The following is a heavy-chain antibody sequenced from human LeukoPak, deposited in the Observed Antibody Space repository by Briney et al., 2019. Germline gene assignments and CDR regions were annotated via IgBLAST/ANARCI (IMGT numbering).Heavy chain of an antibody. CDR1: GFTFSSYA. J-gene: IGHJ4*02. CDR3: ARVAYWYYGSGRDRGFDY. V-gene: IGHV3-23*01. Sequence: GGSLRLSCAASGFTFSSYAMSWVRQAPGKGLEWVSGISGSGGSTYYADSVKGRFTISRDNAKNSLYLQMNSLRAEDTAVYYCARVAYWYYGSGRDRGFDYWGQGTLVTVSS. CDR2: ISGSGGST. D-gene: IGHD3-10*01.